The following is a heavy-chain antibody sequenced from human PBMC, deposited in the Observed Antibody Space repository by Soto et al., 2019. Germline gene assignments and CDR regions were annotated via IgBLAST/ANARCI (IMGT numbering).Heavy chain of an antibody. Sequence: ASVKVSCKASGYTFTSYAMHWVRQAPGQRLEWMGWINAGNGNTKYSQKFQGRVTITRDTSASTAYMELSSLRSEDTAVYYCARARGVIPDFDYWGQGTRVTVSS. CDR1: GYTFTSYA. V-gene: IGHV1-3*01. J-gene: IGHJ4*02. CDR3: ARARGVIPDFDY. D-gene: IGHD3-10*01. CDR2: INAGNGNT.